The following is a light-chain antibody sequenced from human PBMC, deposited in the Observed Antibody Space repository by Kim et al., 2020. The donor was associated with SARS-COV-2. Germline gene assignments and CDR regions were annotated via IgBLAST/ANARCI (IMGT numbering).Light chain of an antibody. CDR3: QQYNSYMYT. V-gene: IGKV1-5*03. CDR2: KTS. CDR1: QPFTDW. J-gene: IGKJ2*01. Sequence: SAPVGDRVTITCRASQPFTDWLAWYQQKPGKAPKLLIYKTSILQSGVPSRFSGSESGSEFTLTISSLQPDDFATYYCQQYNSYMYTFGQGTKLEI.